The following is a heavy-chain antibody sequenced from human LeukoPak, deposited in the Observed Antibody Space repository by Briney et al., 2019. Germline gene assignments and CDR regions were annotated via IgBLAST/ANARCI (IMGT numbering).Heavy chain of an antibody. CDR3: ARRGSGWYYFDY. V-gene: IGHV4-39*01. Sequence: SETLSLTCTVSGGSISSSSYYWGWIRQPPGKGLEWIGSIYYSGSTYYNPSPKSRVTISVDTSKNQSSLKLSSVTAADTAVYYCARRGSGWYYFDYWGQGTLVTVSS. CDR1: GGSISSSSYY. D-gene: IGHD6-19*01. J-gene: IGHJ4*02. CDR2: IYYSGST.